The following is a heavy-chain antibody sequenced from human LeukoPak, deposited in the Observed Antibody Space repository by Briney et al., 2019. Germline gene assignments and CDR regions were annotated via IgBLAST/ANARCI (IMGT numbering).Heavy chain of an antibody. D-gene: IGHD2-2*01. Sequence: SETLSVTCTVSDGSISSYYWSWIRQSPGKGLEWIGYIYYSGSTNYNPSLKSRVTISVDTSKNQFSLKLSSVTAADTAVYYCARGYCRGTSCNRYTFDIWGQGTMVTVSS. V-gene: IGHV4-59*01. J-gene: IGHJ3*02. CDR1: DGSISSYY. CDR3: ARGYCRGTSCNRYTFDI. CDR2: IYYSGST.